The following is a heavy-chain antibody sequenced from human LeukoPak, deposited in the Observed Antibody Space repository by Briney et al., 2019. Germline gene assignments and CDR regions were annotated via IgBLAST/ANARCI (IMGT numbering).Heavy chain of an antibody. D-gene: IGHD3-22*01. CDR1: GGSINSDF. V-gene: IGHV4-4*07. Sequence: SETLSLTCTVSGGSINSDFWSWIRQPAGKGLEWIGRIYASGSINYNPSLKSRVAMSVDTSKNQFSLKLSSVTAADTAVYYCARVHSSGYHNWFDTWGQGTLVTVSS. CDR2: IYASGSI. CDR3: ARVHSSGYHNWFDT. J-gene: IGHJ5*02.